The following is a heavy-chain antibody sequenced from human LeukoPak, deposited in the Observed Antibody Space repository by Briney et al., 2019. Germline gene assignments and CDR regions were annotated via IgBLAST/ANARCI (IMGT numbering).Heavy chain of an antibody. CDR2: IIPIFGTA. Sequence: SVKVSCKASGGTFSSYAISWVRQAPGQGLEWMGGIIPIFGTANYAQKFQGRVTITADESTSTAYMELSSLRSEDTAVYYCARDGVVIQHFDYWGQGTLVTVSS. CDR1: GGTFSSYA. J-gene: IGHJ4*02. D-gene: IGHD4-23*01. V-gene: IGHV1-69*01. CDR3: ARDGVVIQHFDY.